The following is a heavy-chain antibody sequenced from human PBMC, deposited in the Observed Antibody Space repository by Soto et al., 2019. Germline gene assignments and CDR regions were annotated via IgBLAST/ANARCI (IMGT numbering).Heavy chain of an antibody. CDR2: IIPIFRRP. Sequence: QVQLVQSGAEVKKPGSSVKVSCRAPGGSFSTYAISVVRQAPGQGLEWMGGIIPIFRRPDYGQMFQARVKITADEATTTAYMELSKLRSEDTAGYYCARDNDRVALGVNYYYVMDVGGQVTTVTVSS. V-gene: IGHV1-69*12. D-gene: IGHD3-3*02. CDR1: GGSFSTYA. CDR3: ARDNDRVALGVNYYYVMDV. J-gene: IGHJ6*02.